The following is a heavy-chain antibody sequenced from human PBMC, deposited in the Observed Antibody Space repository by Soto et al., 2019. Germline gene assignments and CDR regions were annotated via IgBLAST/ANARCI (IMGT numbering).Heavy chain of an antibody. Sequence: SETLSLTCTVSGGSISSGGYYWSWIRQHPGKGLEWVGYIYYSGSTYYNPSLKSRVTTSVDTSKNQFSLKLSSVTAADTAVYYCARVLGYYYDSSGVDYWGQGTLVTVSS. CDR2: IYYSGST. CDR1: GGSISSGGYY. D-gene: IGHD3-22*01. CDR3: ARVLGYYYDSSGVDY. J-gene: IGHJ4*02. V-gene: IGHV4-31*03.